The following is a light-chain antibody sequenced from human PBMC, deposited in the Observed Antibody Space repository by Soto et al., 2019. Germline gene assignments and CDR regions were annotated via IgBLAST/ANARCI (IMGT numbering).Light chain of an antibody. J-gene: IGLJ1*01. CDR2: EGS. V-gene: IGLV2-23*01. CDR3: CSYAGSSYV. Sequence: QSALTQPASVSGSPGQSITISCTGTSSDVGSYNLVSWHQQHPGKAPKLMIYEGSKRPSGVSNRFSGSKSGNTASLTISGLQAEDEADYYCCSYAGSSYVFGTGTKLTVL. CDR1: SSDVGSYNL.